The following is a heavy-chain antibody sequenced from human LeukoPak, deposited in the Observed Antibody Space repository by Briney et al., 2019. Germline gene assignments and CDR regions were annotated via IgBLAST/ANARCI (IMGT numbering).Heavy chain of an antibody. J-gene: IGHJ4*02. CDR2: VSYDGSDK. D-gene: IGHD2-2*01. V-gene: IGHV3-30*18. CDR3: ANRFCTSSGCGVAY. Sequence: GGSLRLSCAASGFTFSNYGMLWVRQAPGKGLDWVAVVSYDGSDKHYADSVKVRFTISRDNSKNTLYLQLNSLRGDDTAVYYCANRFCTSSGCGVAYWGQGTLVTVSS. CDR1: GFTFSNYG.